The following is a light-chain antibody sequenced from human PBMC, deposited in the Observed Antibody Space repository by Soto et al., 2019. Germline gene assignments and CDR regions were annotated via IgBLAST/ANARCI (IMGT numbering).Light chain of an antibody. V-gene: IGLV2-8*01. CDR2: EVT. CDR3: SSYAGSYRV. J-gene: IGLJ1*01. Sequence: QSALTQPPSASGSPGQSVTISCTGTSNDVGGYNYVSWYQQHPGKAPKLMIYEVTKRPSGVPDRFSSSKSGNTASLTVSGLQAEDEADYYCSSYAGSYRVFGTGTKVTVL. CDR1: SNDVGGYNY.